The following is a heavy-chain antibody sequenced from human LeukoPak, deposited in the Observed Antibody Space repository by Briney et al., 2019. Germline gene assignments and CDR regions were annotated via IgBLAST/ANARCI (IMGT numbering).Heavy chain of an antibody. D-gene: IGHD3-3*01. Sequence: ASVKVSCKASGYTFTSYYMHWVRQAPGQGLEWMGIINPSGGSTSYAQKFQGRVTMTRDTPTSTVYMELSSLRSEDTAVYYCACSFDTIFGVVAGNYFDYWGQGTLVTVSS. CDR2: INPSGGST. J-gene: IGHJ4*02. CDR3: ACSFDTIFGVVAGNYFDY. CDR1: GYTFTSYY. V-gene: IGHV1-46*01.